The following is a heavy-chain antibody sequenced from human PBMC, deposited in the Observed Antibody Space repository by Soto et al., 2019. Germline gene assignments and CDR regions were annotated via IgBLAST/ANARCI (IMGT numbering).Heavy chain of an antibody. Sequence: PSETLSLTCSFSRAFINSGGFYYSWIRQPPGKGLEWLGYIFHSGSTLYTPSLRGRLTLSADTSRNQLSLHLTSVTAADTAVYYCVRGGIAGHWGAPWGQGILVTVS. CDR3: VRGGIAGHWGAP. J-gene: IGHJ5*02. D-gene: IGHD2-21*01. V-gene: IGHV4-31*03. CDR1: RAFINSGGFY. CDR2: IFHSGST.